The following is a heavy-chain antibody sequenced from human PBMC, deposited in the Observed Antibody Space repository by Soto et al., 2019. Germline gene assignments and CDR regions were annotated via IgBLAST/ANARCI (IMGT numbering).Heavy chain of an antibody. CDR3: ARGLTVYSAVLHYYYAMDV. Sequence: GASVKVSCKASGYTFTSYGISWVRQAPGQGLEWMGWISAYNGNTNYAQKLQGRVTMTTDTSTSTAYMEMSSLTSEDSAVYYCARGLTVYSAVLHYYYAMDVWGKGTTVTVS. CDR1: GYTFTSYG. J-gene: IGHJ6*04. V-gene: IGHV1-18*01. D-gene: IGHD2-21*01. CDR2: ISAYNGNT.